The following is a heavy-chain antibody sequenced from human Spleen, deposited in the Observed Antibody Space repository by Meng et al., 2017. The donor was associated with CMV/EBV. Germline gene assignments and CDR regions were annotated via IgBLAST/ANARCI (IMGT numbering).Heavy chain of an antibody. J-gene: IGHJ4*02. CDR2: ISGYTGKT. D-gene: IGHD3-22*01. Sequence: ASVKVSCKASGYTFTSYGISWVRQAPGQGLEWMGWISGYTGKTTYAQKLQGRVTMTTDASTSTAYMELSRLRSDDTAIYFCARVFYYDSSGYYFDCWGQGTLVTVSS. CDR3: ARVFYYDSSGYYFDC. V-gene: IGHV1-18*01. CDR1: GYTFTSYG.